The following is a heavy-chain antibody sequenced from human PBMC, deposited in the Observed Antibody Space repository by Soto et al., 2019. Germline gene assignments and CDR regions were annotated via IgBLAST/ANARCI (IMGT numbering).Heavy chain of an antibody. CDR1: GGTFSSYG. V-gene: IGHV1-18*01. J-gene: IGHJ4*02. Sequence: ASVKVSCKASGGTFSSYGISWVRQAPGQGLEWMGWISAYNGNTNYAQKLQGRVTMTTDTSTSTAYMELRSLRSDDTAVYYCARSGYSSGWYERDYWGQGTLVTVSS. CDR3: ARSGYSSGWYERDY. D-gene: IGHD6-19*01. CDR2: ISAYNGNT.